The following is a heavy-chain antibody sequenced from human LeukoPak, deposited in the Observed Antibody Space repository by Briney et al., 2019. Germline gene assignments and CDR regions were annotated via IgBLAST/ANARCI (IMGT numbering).Heavy chain of an antibody. CDR3: TRNGFSSGPDY. J-gene: IGHJ4*02. Sequence: GGSLRLSSAASGFTFSSYEMNWVRQAPGKGLEWVSYISSSGSTRYYADSVKGRFTISRDDAKNSLHLQMNSLRAEDTAVYYCTRNGFSSGPDYWGQGTLVTVSS. CDR1: GFTFSSYE. D-gene: IGHD6-19*01. V-gene: IGHV3-48*03. CDR2: ISSSGSTR.